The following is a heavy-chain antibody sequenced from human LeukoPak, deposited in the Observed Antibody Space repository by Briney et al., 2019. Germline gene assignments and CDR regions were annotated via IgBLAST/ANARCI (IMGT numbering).Heavy chain of an antibody. D-gene: IGHD5-18*01. J-gene: IGHJ4*02. CDR3: ASPSTRGYAYGRSDFDS. Sequence: SETLSLTCTVSGYSINSVYYWGWIRQPPEQGLEWIGRIHHSGTTYYNPSLKSRVTISMDTSRNQFSLKLTSVTAADTALYYCASPSTRGYAYGRSDFDSWGQGTLVTVSS. V-gene: IGHV4-38-2*02. CDR2: IHHSGTT. CDR1: GYSINSVYY.